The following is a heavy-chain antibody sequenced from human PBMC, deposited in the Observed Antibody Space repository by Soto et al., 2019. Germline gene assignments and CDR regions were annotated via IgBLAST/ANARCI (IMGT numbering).Heavy chain of an antibody. CDR1: GFTFSSYG. CDR3: AKGVYGVGSYYYYGMDV. Sequence: QVQLVESGGGVVQPGRSLRLSCAASGFTFSSYGMHWVRQAPGKGLEWVEVISYDGSNKYYADSVKGRFTISRDNSKNTLYLQMNSLRAEDTAVYYCAKGVYGVGSYYYYGMDVWGQGTTVTVSS. J-gene: IGHJ6*02. CDR2: ISYDGSNK. V-gene: IGHV3-30*18. D-gene: IGHD4-17*01.